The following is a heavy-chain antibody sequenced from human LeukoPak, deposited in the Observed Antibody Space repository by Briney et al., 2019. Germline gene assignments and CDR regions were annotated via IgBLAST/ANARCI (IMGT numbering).Heavy chain of an antibody. CDR1: GGTFSSYA. Sequence: SVTVSCKASGGTFSSYAISWVRQAPGQGLEWMGRIIPILGIANYAQKFQGRVTITADKSTSTAYMELSSLRSEDTAVYYCARDQGPNWNYADVWGQGTTVTVSS. V-gene: IGHV1-69*04. CDR3: ARDQGPNWNYADV. D-gene: IGHD1-7*01. CDR2: IIPILGIA. J-gene: IGHJ6*02.